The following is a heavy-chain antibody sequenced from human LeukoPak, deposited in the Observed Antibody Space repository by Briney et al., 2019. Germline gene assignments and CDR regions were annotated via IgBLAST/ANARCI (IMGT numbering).Heavy chain of an antibody. CDR2: INPIRGGT. D-gene: IGHD5-18*01. V-gene: IGHV1-2*02. Sequence: ASVKVSCKASGYTFTVYYMHWVRQAPGQGLEWMGWINPIRGGTNYAQKFQGRVTMTRDTSISTAYMELTRLTSDDAAVYYCARDWSYGSSYGMDVWGQGTTVTVSS. CDR1: GYTFTVYY. CDR3: ARDWSYGSSYGMDV. J-gene: IGHJ6*02.